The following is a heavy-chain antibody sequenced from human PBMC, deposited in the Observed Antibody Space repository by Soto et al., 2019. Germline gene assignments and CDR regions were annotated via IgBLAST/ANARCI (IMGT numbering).Heavy chain of an antibody. Sequence: GESLKISCKGSGYSFTSYWISWVRQMPGKGLEWMGRIDPSDSYTNYSPSFQGHVTISADKSISTAYLQWSSLKASDTAMYYCATTQKRVVRAAAYYYYGMDVWGQGTTVTVSS. CDR3: ATTQKRVVRAAAYYYYGMDV. V-gene: IGHV5-10-1*01. CDR2: IDPSDSYT. J-gene: IGHJ6*02. CDR1: GYSFTSYW. D-gene: IGHD2-2*01.